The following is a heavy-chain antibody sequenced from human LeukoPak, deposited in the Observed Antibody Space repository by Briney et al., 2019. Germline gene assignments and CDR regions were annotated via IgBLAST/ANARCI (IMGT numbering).Heavy chain of an antibody. CDR1: GFTVSSNY. J-gene: IGHJ4*02. CDR3: AGGLGYSYGYHFDY. V-gene: IGHV3-66*01. Sequence: GGSLRLSCAASGFTVSSNYMSWVRQAPGKGLEWVSVIYSGGSTYYADSVKGRFTISRDNSKNTLYLQMNSLRAEDTAVYYCAGGLGYSYGYHFDYWGQGTLVTVSS. D-gene: IGHD5-18*01. CDR2: IYSGGST.